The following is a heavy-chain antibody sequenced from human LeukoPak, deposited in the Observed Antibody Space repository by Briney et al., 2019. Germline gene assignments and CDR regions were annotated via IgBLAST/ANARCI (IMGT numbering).Heavy chain of an antibody. J-gene: IGHJ3*01. CDR1: GGSISSEY. CDR2: IFYTGST. D-gene: IGHD3-22*01. CDR3: ARSANYYYDSASYGVAFDV. Sequence: SETLSLACSVSGGSISSEYWSWVRHPPGGGVEWSGNIFYTGSTKYNPSLKSRVTISVGTSKTQVSLKLSSVTAADTAMYYRARSANYYYDSASYGVAFDVWGQGTMVTVSS. V-gene: IGHV4-59*01.